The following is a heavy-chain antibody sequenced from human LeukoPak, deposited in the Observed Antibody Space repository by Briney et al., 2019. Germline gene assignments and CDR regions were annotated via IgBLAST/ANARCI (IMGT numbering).Heavy chain of an antibody. Sequence: ASVKVSCKASGYTFTSYGISWVRQAPGQGLEWMGWISAYNGNTNYAQKLQGRVTMTTDTSTSTAYMELRSPRSDDTAVYYCARGYCSGGSCYTGLDYWGQGTLVTVSS. V-gene: IGHV1-18*01. CDR2: ISAYNGNT. D-gene: IGHD2-15*01. CDR3: ARGYCSGGSCYTGLDY. J-gene: IGHJ4*02. CDR1: GYTFTSYG.